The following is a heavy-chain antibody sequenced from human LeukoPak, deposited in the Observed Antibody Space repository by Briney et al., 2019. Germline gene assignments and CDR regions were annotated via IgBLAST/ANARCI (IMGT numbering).Heavy chain of an antibody. CDR2: TYYRSKWYN. Sequence: SQTLSLTCAISGDNVSGNSTAYNWIRQSPSRGPEWLGRTYYRSKWYNDYAISVKSRITVNPDTSKNQLSLQLNSVTPEDTAVYYCARGGQGDGYSADEAFDFWGQGTMVTVSS. V-gene: IGHV6-1*01. J-gene: IGHJ3*01. CDR3: ARGGQGDGYSADEAFDF. D-gene: IGHD5-24*01. CDR1: GDNVSGNSTA.